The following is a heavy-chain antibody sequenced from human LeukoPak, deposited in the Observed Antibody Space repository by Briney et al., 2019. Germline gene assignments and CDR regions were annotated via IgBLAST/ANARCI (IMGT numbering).Heavy chain of an antibody. CDR3: VRLVGGDIDY. V-gene: IGHV4-34*01. J-gene: IGHJ4*02. Sequence: SETLSLTCAVYGGSFSGYYWSWIRQPPGKGLEWIGEINHGGTTNYNPSLKSRVTISVDTSKNQFSLKLSSVTAADTAVYFCVRLVGGDIDYWGQGTLVTVSS. CDR2: INHGGTT. D-gene: IGHD5-12*01. CDR1: GGSFSGYY.